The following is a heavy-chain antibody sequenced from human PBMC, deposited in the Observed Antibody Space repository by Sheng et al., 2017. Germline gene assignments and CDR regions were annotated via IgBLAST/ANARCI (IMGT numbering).Heavy chain of an antibody. CDR2: ISAYNGNT. J-gene: IGHJ4*02. CDR3: ARTESCSSTSCYTAPFDY. V-gene: IGHV1-18*01. D-gene: IGHD2-2*02. Sequence: QVQLVQSGAEVKKPGASVKVSCKASGYTFTSYGISWVRQAPGQGLEWMGWISAYNGNTNYAQKLQGRVTMTTDTSTSTAYMELRSLRSDDTAVYYCARTESCSSTSCYTAPFDYWGQGTLVTVSS. CDR1: GYTFTSYG.